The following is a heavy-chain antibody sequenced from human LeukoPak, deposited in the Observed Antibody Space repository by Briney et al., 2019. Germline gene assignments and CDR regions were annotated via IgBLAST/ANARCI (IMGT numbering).Heavy chain of an antibody. D-gene: IGHD4-11*01. J-gene: IGHJ1*01. CDR2: ISAYNGYT. CDR3: ARDKAVTTELTQYFQH. Sequence: ASVKVSCKASGYTFTNYGVSWVRQAPGQGLEWMGWISAYNGYTNYAQKFQLRVTMTTDTSTSTAYMELRSLTSDDTAVYCCARDKAVTTELTQYFQHWGQGTLVTVSS. CDR1: GYTFTNYG. V-gene: IGHV1-18*01.